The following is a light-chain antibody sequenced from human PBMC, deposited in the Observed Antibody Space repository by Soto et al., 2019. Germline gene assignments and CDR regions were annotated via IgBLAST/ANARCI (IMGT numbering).Light chain of an antibody. Sequence: EVMLTQSPRTLSLSPGERATLSCRASQSVSSNYLAWYQQKSGQAPRLLIYGASNRAPGIPDRFSGSGSGTDFTLTIRRLEPEDFAVYYCQQYDASPRTFGQGTKVEFK. V-gene: IGKV3-20*01. CDR3: QQYDASPRT. CDR1: QSVSSNY. CDR2: GAS. J-gene: IGKJ1*01.